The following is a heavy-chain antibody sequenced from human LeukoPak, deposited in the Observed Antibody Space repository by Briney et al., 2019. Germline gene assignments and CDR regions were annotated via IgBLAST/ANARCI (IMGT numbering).Heavy chain of an antibody. CDR2: ISSNGGST. CDR1: GSTFSSYA. Sequence: GGSLRLSCAASGSTFSSYAMHWVRQAPGKGLEYVSAISSNGGSTYYANSVKGRFTISRDNSKNTLYLQMGSLRAEDMAVYYCARASARITMIVAPSDYWGQGTLVTVSS. J-gene: IGHJ4*02. V-gene: IGHV3-64*01. CDR3: ARASARITMIVAPSDY. D-gene: IGHD3-22*01.